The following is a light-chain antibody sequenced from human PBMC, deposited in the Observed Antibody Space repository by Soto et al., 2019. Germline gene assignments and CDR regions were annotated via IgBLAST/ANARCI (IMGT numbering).Light chain of an antibody. CDR2: GTT. Sequence: QSVLTQTPSVSGAPGQRVTISCTGRSSNIGAGYDVHWYQHLPGTAPKLLIYGTTNRPSGVPDRFSGSKSGISASLAITGLKAEDEADYYCHSYDSSMSASVFGAGTKGTVL. J-gene: IGLJ1*01. CDR1: SSNIGAGYD. CDR3: HSYDSSMSASV. V-gene: IGLV1-40*01.